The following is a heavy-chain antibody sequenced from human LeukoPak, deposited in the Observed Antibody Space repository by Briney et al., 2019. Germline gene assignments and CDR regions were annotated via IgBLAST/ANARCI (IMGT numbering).Heavy chain of an antibody. Sequence: PSETLSLTCTVSGGSISGYYWSWIRQPAGKGLEWIGRIFSSGSTNYNPSLKSRVTISVDKSKNQFSLKLSSVTAADTAVCYCAREGSSSWYIDYWGQGTLVTVSS. CDR3: AREGSSSWYIDY. J-gene: IGHJ4*02. D-gene: IGHD6-13*01. CDR1: GGSISGYY. CDR2: IFSSGST. V-gene: IGHV4-4*07.